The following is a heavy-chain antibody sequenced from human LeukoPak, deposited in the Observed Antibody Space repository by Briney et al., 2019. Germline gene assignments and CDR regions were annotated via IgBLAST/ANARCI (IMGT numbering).Heavy chain of an antibody. J-gene: IGHJ5*02. Sequence: GASVKLSCKASGYTFTGYYMHWVRQPPGQGLEWMGWINPNSGGTNYAQKFQGRVTMTRDTSISTAYMELSRLRSDDTAVYYCARDTAMVTYWFDPWGQGTLVTVSS. CDR1: GYTFTGYY. CDR3: ARDTAMVTYWFDP. CDR2: INPNSGGT. V-gene: IGHV1-2*02. D-gene: IGHD5-18*01.